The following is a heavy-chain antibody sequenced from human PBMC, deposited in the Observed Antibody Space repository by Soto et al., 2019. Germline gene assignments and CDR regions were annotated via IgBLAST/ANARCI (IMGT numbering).Heavy chain of an antibody. CDR2: IRYSGST. CDR3: TRLHDNGWSDF. J-gene: IGHJ4*02. Sequence: KTSETLSLTCTVSGGSLNSYFWSWIRQPPGRGLEWIGNIRYSGSTNYNPALQSRLSISVDTSKNQFSLELRSVTAADTAFYYCTRLHDNGWSDFWGQGALVTVSS. D-gene: IGHD6-19*01. V-gene: IGHV4-59*08. CDR1: GGSLNSYF.